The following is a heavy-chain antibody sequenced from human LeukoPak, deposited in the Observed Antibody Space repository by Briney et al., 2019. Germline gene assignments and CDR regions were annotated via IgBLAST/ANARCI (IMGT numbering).Heavy chain of an antibody. CDR3: ARDPVSGAHCGGDCRGY. Sequence: GGSLRLSCAASGFTVSSNYMSWVRQAPGKGLEWVSVIYSGGSTYYADSVKGRFTISRDNSKNTLYLQMNSLRAEDTAVYYCARDPVSGAHCGGDCRGYWGQGTVVTVSS. V-gene: IGHV3-66*02. CDR2: IYSGGST. CDR1: GFTVSSNY. D-gene: IGHD2-21*02. J-gene: IGHJ4*02.